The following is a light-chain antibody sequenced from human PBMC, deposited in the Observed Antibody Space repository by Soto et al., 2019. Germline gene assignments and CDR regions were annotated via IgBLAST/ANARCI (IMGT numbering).Light chain of an antibody. CDR1: QSVSSSY. CDR3: QQYGSSPPYT. Sequence: EIVLTQSPGTLSLSPGERATLSCRASQSVSSSYLAGYQQKPGQAPRLLIYGASSRATGIPDRFSGSESGTDFTLTISRLEPEDFAVYYCQQYGSSPPYTVGQGTKLEIK. V-gene: IGKV3-20*01. CDR2: GAS. J-gene: IGKJ2*01.